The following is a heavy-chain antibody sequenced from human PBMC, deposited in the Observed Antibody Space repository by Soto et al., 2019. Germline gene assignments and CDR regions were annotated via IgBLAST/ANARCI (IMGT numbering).Heavy chain of an antibody. V-gene: IGHV1-69*06. Sequence: QVQLVQSGAEVKKPGXSVKVSCKASGGTXSSYAISWVRQAPGQGLEWMGGIIPIFGTANYAQKFQGRVXXXXXXSXXXXXXXLSSLRSEDMAVYYCARGGGYYYDSSGYYYDYWGQGTLVTVSS. CDR3: ARGGGYYYDSSGYYYDY. D-gene: IGHD3-22*01. CDR1: GGTXSSYA. CDR2: IIPIFGTA. J-gene: IGHJ4*02.